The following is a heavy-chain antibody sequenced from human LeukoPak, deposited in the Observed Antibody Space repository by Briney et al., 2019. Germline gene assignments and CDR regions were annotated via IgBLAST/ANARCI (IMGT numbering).Heavy chain of an antibody. J-gene: IGHJ4*02. CDR2: ISAYNGNT. CDR3: ARSHLYYYGSGSYPHTNLDY. D-gene: IGHD3-10*01. Sequence: GASVKVSCKASGYTFTSYGISWVRQAPGQGLEWMGWISAYNGNTNYAQKLQGRVTMTTDTSTSTAYMELRSLRSDDTAVYYCARSHLYYYGSGSYPHTNLDYWGQGTLVTVSS. CDR1: GYTFTSYG. V-gene: IGHV1-18*01.